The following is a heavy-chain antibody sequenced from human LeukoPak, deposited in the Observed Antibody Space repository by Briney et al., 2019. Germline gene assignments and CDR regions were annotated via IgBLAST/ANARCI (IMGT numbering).Heavy chain of an antibody. J-gene: IGHJ4*02. CDR1: GFTFSSYA. CDR3: AKTYYYDSPYYPQYCFDY. Sequence: GGSLRLSCAASGFTFSSYAMSWVRQAPGKGLEWVSAISGSGGSTYYADSVKGRFTISRDNSKNTLYLQMNSLRAEDTAVYYCAKTYYYDSPYYPQYCFDYWGQGTLVTVSS. V-gene: IGHV3-23*01. D-gene: IGHD3-22*01. CDR2: ISGSGGST.